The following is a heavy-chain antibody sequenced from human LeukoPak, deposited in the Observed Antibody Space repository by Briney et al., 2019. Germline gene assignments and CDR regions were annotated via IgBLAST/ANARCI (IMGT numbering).Heavy chain of an antibody. CDR1: GFTFSSYA. D-gene: IGHD1-26*01. V-gene: IGHV3-23*01. Sequence: PGGSLRLSCAAPGFTFSSYAMSWVRQALGKGLEWVSAISGSGGSTYYADSVKGRFTISRDNSKNTLYLQMNSLRAEDTAVYYCANRYSGSYSRFDYWGQGTLVTVSS. CDR2: ISGSGGST. CDR3: ANRYSGSYSRFDY. J-gene: IGHJ4*02.